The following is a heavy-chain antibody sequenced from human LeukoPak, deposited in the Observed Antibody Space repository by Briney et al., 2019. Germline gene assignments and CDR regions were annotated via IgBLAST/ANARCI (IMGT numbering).Heavy chain of an antibody. D-gene: IGHD1-26*01. Sequence: SETLSLTCAVSGYSISSGYYWGWIRQPPGKGLEWIGRIYHSGSTYYNPPLKSRVTISVDTSKNQFSLKLSSVTAADTAVYYCARVGATTRWFDPWGQGTLVTVSS. V-gene: IGHV4-38-2*01. CDR3: ARVGATTRWFDP. CDR2: IYHSGST. CDR1: GYSISSGYY. J-gene: IGHJ5*02.